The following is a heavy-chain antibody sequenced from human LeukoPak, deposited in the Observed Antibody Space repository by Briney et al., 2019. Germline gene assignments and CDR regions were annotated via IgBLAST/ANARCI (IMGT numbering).Heavy chain of an antibody. CDR1: GFTFSDYY. V-gene: IGHV3-11*01. CDR3: ARGSMVVTATSFDY. J-gene: IGHJ4*02. CDR2: ISSSGSTI. Sequence: GGSLRLSCAASGFTFSDYYMSWIRQAPGKGPEWVSYISSSGSTIYYADSVKGRFTISRDNAKNSLYLQMNSLRAEDTAVYYCARGSMVVTATSFDYWGQGTLVTVSS. D-gene: IGHD2-21*02.